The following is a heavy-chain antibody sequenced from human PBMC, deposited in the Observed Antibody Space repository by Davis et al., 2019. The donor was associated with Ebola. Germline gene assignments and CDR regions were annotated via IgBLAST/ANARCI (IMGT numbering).Heavy chain of an antibody. CDR1: GGTFSSYA. CDR2: IIPIFDTA. V-gene: IGHV1-69*13. CDR3: ARDTGEGSGWYWGSINQNWFDP. D-gene: IGHD6-19*01. Sequence: SVKVSCKASGGTFSSYAISWVRQAPGQGLEWMGGIIPIFDTANYAQKFQGRVTITADESTSTAYMELSSLRSEDAAVYYCARDTGEGSGWYWGSINQNWFDPWGQGTLVTVSS. J-gene: IGHJ5*02.